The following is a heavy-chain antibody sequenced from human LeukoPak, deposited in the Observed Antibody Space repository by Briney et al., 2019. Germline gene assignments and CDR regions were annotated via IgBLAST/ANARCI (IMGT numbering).Heavy chain of an antibody. D-gene: IGHD1-1*01. V-gene: IGHV1-69*05. J-gene: IGHJ4*02. CDR1: VGSFTTYI. Sequence: SVKVSCKASVGSFTTYIITWVRQAPGQGLEWMGRIVPVSGTTQYAQNFQGRVTITTDESASTAYMELNSLRPEDTAVYYCARELGSTGSSVYWGQRTLVTVSS. CDR2: IVPVSGTT. CDR3: ARELGSTGSSVY.